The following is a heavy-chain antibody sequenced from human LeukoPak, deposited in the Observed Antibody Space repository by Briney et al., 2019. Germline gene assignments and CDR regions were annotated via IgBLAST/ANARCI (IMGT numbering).Heavy chain of an antibody. J-gene: IGHJ4*02. D-gene: IGHD3-22*01. V-gene: IGHV1-2*02. CDR1: GYTFTGYY. Sequence: ASVKVSCKASGYTFTGYYMHWVRQAPGQGLEWMGWINPNSGGTNYAQKLQGRVTMTTDASTSTAYMELRSLRSDDTAVYYCARESDPYYYDSSGHFDYWGQGTLVTVSS. CDR3: ARESDPYYYDSSGHFDY. CDR2: INPNSGGT.